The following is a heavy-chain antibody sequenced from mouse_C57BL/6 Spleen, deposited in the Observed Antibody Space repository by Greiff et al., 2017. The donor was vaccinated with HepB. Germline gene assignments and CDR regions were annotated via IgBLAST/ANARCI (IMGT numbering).Heavy chain of an antibody. CDR3: ASSDEDGYPAWFAY. CDR2: FHPYNDDT. CDR1: GYTFTTYP. Sequence: QVQLKQSGAELVKPGASVKMSCKASGYTFTTYPIEWMKQNHGKSLEWIGNFHPYNDDTKYNEKFKGKATLTVEKSSSTVYLELSRLTSDDSAVYYCASSDEDGYPAWFAYWGQGTLVIVSA. V-gene: IGHV1-47*01. J-gene: IGHJ3*01. D-gene: IGHD2-3*01.